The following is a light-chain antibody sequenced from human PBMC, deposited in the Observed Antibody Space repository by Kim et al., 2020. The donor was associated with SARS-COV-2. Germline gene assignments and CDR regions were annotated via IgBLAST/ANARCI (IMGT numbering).Light chain of an antibody. CDR1: QSVSSN. CDR3: QQYHSWPPMYT. Sequence: PGERATLSCRASQSVSSNLVWYQQKPGQATRLLIYDASTRATDVPARFSGSGSGTEFTLTINSLQSEDSAVYYCQQYHSWPPMYTFGQGTKVDIK. J-gene: IGKJ2*01. V-gene: IGKV3-15*01. CDR2: DAS.